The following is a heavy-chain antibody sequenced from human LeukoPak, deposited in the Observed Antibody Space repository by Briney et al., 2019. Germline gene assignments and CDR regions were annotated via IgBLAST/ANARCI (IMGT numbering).Heavy chain of an antibody. J-gene: IGHJ3*02. V-gene: IGHV3-7*01. CDR2: IKKDGSEM. CDR1: GLIFSSYW. D-gene: IGHD3-3*01. CDR3: ARDGIVTIFGVVRDAFDI. Sequence: GGSLRLSCAASGLIFSSYWMSWVRQAPGKGLEWVANIKKDGSEMYYVDSVKGRFTISRDNAKNSLYLQMNSLRAEDTAVYYCARDGIVTIFGVVRDAFDIWGQGTMVTVSS.